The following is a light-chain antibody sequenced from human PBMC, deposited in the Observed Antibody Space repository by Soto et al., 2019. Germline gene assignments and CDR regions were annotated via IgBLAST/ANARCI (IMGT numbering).Light chain of an antibody. Sequence: IQLTQSPSSLSASVGDRVTITCRASQGISSYLAWYQQKQGKAPKLLIYAASTLQSGVPSRFSGSGSGTDFTLTISSLQPEDFAIYYCQQLNSYPLLTFGGGTKVEIK. CDR2: AAS. CDR3: QQLNSYPLLT. V-gene: IGKV1-9*01. J-gene: IGKJ4*01. CDR1: QGISSY.